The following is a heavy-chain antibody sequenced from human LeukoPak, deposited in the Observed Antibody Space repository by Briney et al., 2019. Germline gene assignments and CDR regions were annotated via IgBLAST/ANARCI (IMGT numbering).Heavy chain of an antibody. Sequence: GGSLRLSCAASGFPLRDYYMSWIRQAPGKGLEWVSYISTSGSSRYYADSVGGRFTISRDNTKNSIYLQMNNLRAEDSALYYCARAAYNWNWGQGTLVTVS. D-gene: IGHD1-1*01. CDR2: ISTSGSSR. J-gene: IGHJ4*02. CDR3: ARAAYNWN. V-gene: IGHV3-11*01. CDR1: GFPLRDYY.